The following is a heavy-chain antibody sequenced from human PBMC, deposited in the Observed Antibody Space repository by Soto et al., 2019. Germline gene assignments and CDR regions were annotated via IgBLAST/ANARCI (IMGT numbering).Heavy chain of an antibody. CDR3: ARVSGYCSVGSCYRGWFDP. CDR2: IIPIFGTA. J-gene: IGHJ5*02. Sequence: SVKVSCKASGGTFSSYAISWVRQAPGQGLEWMGGIIPIFGTANYAQKFQGRVTITADESTGTAYMELSSLRSEDTAVYYCARVSGYCSVGSCYRGWFDPCGQGTLGAV. V-gene: IGHV1-69*13. D-gene: IGHD2-15*01. CDR1: GGTFSSYA.